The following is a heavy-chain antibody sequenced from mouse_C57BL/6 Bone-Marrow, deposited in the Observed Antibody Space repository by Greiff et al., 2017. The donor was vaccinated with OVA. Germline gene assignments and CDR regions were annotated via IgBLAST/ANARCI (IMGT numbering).Heavy chain of an antibody. CDR1: GYTFTSYW. Sequence: QVQLQQPGAELVRPGSSVKLSCKASGYTFTSYWMHWVKQRPIQGLEWIGNIDPSDSGTHYNQKFKGKATFTVDKSSSTAYMQLSSLTSEDSAVYYCARGGVNWELDYWGQGTTLTVSS. CDR3: ARGGVNWELDY. CDR2: IDPSDSGT. J-gene: IGHJ2*01. D-gene: IGHD4-1*01. V-gene: IGHV1-52*01.